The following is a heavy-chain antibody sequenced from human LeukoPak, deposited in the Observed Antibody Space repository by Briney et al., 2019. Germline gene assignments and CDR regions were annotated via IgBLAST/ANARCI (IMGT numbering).Heavy chain of an antibody. CDR1: PDSTTSNF. V-gene: IGHV4-4*02. J-gene: IGHJ4*02. CDR2: IHRSGST. D-gene: IGHD1-14*01. Sequence: SETLSLTCTVSPDSTTSNFWSWVRQPPGKGLEWIGEIHRSGSTNYNPSLQSPVTISIDRSKNQIALELSSVTAADTAVYYCAREIVGGFNPGAYWGQGTLVTVSS. CDR3: AREIVGGFNPGAY.